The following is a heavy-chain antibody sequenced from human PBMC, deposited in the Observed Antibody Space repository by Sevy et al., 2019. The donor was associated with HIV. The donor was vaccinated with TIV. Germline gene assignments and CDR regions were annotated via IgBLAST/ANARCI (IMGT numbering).Heavy chain of an antibody. CDR3: AAGIAVAGTWYYFDY. CDR1: GYTFTSYG. CDR2: ISAYNGNT. J-gene: IGHJ4*02. Sequence: ASVKVSCKASGYTFTSYGISWVRQAPGQGLEWMGWISAYNGNTNYAQKLQGRVTMTTGTSTSTAYMELRSLRSDDTAVYYCAAGIAVAGTWYYFDYWGQGTLVTVSS. D-gene: IGHD6-19*01. V-gene: IGHV1-18*01.